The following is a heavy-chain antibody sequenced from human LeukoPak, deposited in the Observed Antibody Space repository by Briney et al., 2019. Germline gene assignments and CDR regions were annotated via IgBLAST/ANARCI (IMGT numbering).Heavy chain of an antibody. CDR3: AKDWRAYCGGDCYSYFDY. CDR1: GFTFSSYA. Sequence: QTGGSLRLSCAASGFTFSSYAMHWVRQAPGKGLEWVAVISYDGSNKYYADSVKGRFTISRDNSKNTLYLQMNSLRAEDTAVYYCAKDWRAYCGGDCYSYFDYWGQGTLVTVSS. J-gene: IGHJ4*02. D-gene: IGHD2-21*02. V-gene: IGHV3-30*04. CDR2: ISYDGSNK.